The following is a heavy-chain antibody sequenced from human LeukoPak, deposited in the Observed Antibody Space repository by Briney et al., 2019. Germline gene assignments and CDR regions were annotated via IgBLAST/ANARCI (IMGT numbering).Heavy chain of an antibody. CDR1: GYTFTSYG. J-gene: IGHJ6*02. D-gene: IGHD1-7*01. CDR2: IIPIFGTA. Sequence: SVKVSCKASGYTFTSYGVSWVRQAPGQGLEWMGGIIPIFGTANYAQKFQGRVTITADESTSTAYMELSSLRSEDTAVYYCAGRFSITGTTPGYYYYYGMDAWGQGTTVTVSS. V-gene: IGHV1-69*13. CDR3: AGRFSITGTTPGYYYYYGMDA.